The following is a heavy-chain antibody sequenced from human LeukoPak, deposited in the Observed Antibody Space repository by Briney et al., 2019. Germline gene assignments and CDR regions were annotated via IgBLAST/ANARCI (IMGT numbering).Heavy chain of an antibody. D-gene: IGHD5-12*01. Sequence: PGGSLRLSCAASGFTFSRYWMSWVRQAPGKGLDWVASIKEDGSEKNYVDSLKGRLSISRDNARNSLHLQMNSLRAEDTAVYYCARAGVVVATITMYYWGQGTLVTVSS. CDR3: ARAGVVVATITMYY. V-gene: IGHV3-7*05. CDR1: GFTFSRYW. J-gene: IGHJ4*02. CDR2: IKEDGSEK.